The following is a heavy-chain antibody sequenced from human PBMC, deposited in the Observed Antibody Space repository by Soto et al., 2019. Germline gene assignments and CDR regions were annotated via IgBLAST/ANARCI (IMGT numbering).Heavy chain of an antibody. J-gene: IGHJ4*02. CDR3: AKVPTYYYELWYYYDSERDDY. CDR2: ISGSGGST. CDR1: GFTFSSYA. V-gene: IGHV3-23*01. D-gene: IGHD3-22*01. Sequence: EVQLLESGGGLVQPGGSLRLSCAASGFTFSSYAMSWVRQAPGKGLEWVSAISGSGGSTYYADSVKGRFTISRDNSKNTLYLQRNSLRAEDTAVYYCAKVPTYYYELWYYYDSERDDYWGQGTLVTVSS.